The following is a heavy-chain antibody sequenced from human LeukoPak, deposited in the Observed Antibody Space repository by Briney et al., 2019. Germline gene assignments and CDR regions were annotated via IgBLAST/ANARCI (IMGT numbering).Heavy chain of an antibody. CDR2: IRSKANSYAT. D-gene: IGHD2-15*01. CDR1: GFTFSGSA. CDR3: TRHNGDYCSGGSCYWNGVDY. J-gene: IGHJ4*02. Sequence: GGSLRLSCAASGFTFSGSATHWVRQASGKGLEWVGRIRSKANSYATAYAASVKGRFIISRDDSKNTAYLQMNSLKTEDTAVXXCTRHNGDYCSGGSCYWNGVDYWGQGTLVTVSS. V-gene: IGHV3-73*01.